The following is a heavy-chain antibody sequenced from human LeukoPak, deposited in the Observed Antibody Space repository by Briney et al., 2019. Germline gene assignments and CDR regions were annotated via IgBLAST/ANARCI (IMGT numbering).Heavy chain of an antibody. CDR2: IIPIFGTA. CDR3: ARGADNWNSEYYFDY. J-gene: IGHJ4*02. Sequence: ASVKVSCKASGGTFSSYAISWVRQAPGQGLEWMGGIIPIFGTANYAQKFQGRVTITADESTSTAYMELSSLRSGDTAVYYCARGADNWNSEYYFDYWGQGTLVTVSS. V-gene: IGHV1-69*13. D-gene: IGHD1-7*01. CDR1: GGTFSSYA.